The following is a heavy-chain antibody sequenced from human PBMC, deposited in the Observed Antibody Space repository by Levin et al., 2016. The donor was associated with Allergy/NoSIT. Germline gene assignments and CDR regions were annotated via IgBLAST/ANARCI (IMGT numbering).Heavy chain of an antibody. J-gene: IGHJ6*02. Sequence: VRQAPGKGLEWVSYISSSSSIIYYADSVKGRFTVSRDNAKNSLYLQMNSLRAEDTAVYYCAKNYYYYGMDVWGQGTTVTVSS. CDR2: ISSSSSII. V-gene: IGHV3-48*04. CDR3: AKNYYYYGMDV.